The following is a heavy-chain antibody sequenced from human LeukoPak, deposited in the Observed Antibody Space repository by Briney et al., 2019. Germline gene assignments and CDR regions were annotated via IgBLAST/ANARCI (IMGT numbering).Heavy chain of an antibody. CDR1: GFTFSSYW. CDR2: IKQDGSEK. D-gene: IGHD5-12*01. J-gene: IGHJ4*02. V-gene: IGHV3-7*01. CDR3: ARYLDLVATSDY. Sequence: GGSMRLSCAASGFTFSSYWMSWVRQAPGKGLEWVADIKQDGSEKYYVDSVKGRFTISRDNAKNSLYLQMNSLRAEDTTVYYCARYLDLVATSDYWGQGTLVTVSS.